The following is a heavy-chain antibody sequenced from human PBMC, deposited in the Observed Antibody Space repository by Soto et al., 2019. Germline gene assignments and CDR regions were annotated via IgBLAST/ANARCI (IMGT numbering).Heavy chain of an antibody. CDR2: ISQSAGGNT. J-gene: IGHJ4*02. CDR1: GFTFRSYG. D-gene: IGHD1-7*01. V-gene: IGHV3-23*01. CDR3: AGWNYDY. Sequence: GGSLSLSCAASGFTFRSYGMMWVRQAPGQGLEWVSAISQSAGGNTYYAASVKGRFTISRDDSKNTLYLQMDSLRPEDTAQYYCAGWNYDYWGQGTQVTVSS.